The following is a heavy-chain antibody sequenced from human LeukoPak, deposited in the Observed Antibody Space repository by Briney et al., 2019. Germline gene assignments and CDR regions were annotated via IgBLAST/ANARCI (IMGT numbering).Heavy chain of an antibody. CDR3: ARGGRWEHFDY. CDR2: IYYSGTT. CDR1: GGYISTYY. D-gene: IGHD1-1*01. Sequence: SETLSLTCTVSGGYISTYYWSWLRQPPGKGLEWIGYIYYSGTTTYNPSLRSRVTISVDTSKNLFSLKRSSVTAADTAVYYCARGGRWEHFDYWGQGTLVTVSS. J-gene: IGHJ4*02. V-gene: IGHV4-59*01.